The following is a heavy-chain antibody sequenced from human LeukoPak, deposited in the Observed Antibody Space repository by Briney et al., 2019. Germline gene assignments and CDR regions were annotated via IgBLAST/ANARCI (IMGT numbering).Heavy chain of an antibody. CDR3: ARRIVATTSMDY. J-gene: IGHJ4*02. CDR2: IYYSGSA. D-gene: IGHD5-12*01. V-gene: IGHV4-39*01. Sequence: SETLSLTCTVSGGSISSSRYYWGWFRQPPGKGLEWIGSIYYSGSAYYNPSLKSRVTISVDTSKNQFSLKLSSVTAADTAVYYCARRIVATTSMDYWGQGTLVTVSS. CDR1: GGSISSSRYY.